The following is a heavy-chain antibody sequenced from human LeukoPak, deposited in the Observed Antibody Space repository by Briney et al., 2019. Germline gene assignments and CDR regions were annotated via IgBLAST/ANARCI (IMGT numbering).Heavy chain of an antibody. CDR2: ISYDGSNK. J-gene: IGHJ4*02. D-gene: IGHD6-13*01. CDR3: AKAPAPGTGY. V-gene: IGHV3-30*18. Sequence: GGSLRLSCAASGFTFSSYGMHWVRQAPGKGLEWVALISYDGSNKYYADSVKGRFTISRDNSKNTLYLQVNSLRTEDTAVYYCAKAPAPGTGYWGQGTLVTVSS. CDR1: GFTFSSYG.